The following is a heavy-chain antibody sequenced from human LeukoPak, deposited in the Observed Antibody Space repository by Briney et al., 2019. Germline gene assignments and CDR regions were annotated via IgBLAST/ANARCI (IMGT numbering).Heavy chain of an antibody. CDR2: ISWNGGSI. V-gene: IGHV3-9*01. J-gene: IGHJ4*02. CDR3: GRDMDSSPYYFDY. CDR1: GFTFDDYA. Sequence: PGGSLRLSCAASGFTFDDYAMHWVRPAPGKGLEWVSGISWNGGSIGYADSVKGRFTISRDNAKNSLYLQMNSLRAEDTALYYCGRDMDSSPYYFDYWGQGALVTVSS. D-gene: IGHD6-13*01.